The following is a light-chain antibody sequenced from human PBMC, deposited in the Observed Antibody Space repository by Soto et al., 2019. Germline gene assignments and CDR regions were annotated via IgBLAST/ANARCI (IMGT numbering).Light chain of an antibody. J-gene: IGKJ4*01. CDR1: QTISSW. CDR3: QQYNGNSLT. CDR2: KAA. Sequence: DIQMTQSPSTLSASVGDRVTITCRASQTISSWLAWYQQEPGKAPKLLIYKAAALESGVPSRFSGSGFGTEFTLTISSLQPDDFATYYCQQYNGNSLTFGGGTKVEI. V-gene: IGKV1-5*03.